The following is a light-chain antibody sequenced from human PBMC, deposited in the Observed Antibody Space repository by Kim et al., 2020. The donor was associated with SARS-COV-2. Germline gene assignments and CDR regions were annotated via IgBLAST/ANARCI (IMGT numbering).Light chain of an antibody. V-gene: IGKV3-11*01. CDR2: DAS. J-gene: IGKJ1*01. CDR1: QSIDRY. Sequence: LSLSPGERATLSCRASQSIDRYLAWYQQRPGQAPRLLIFDASHRATGIPARFSGSGSGTDFTLTISSLEPEDFAVYYCQQRDNWTFGQGTKVDIK. CDR3: QQRDNWT.